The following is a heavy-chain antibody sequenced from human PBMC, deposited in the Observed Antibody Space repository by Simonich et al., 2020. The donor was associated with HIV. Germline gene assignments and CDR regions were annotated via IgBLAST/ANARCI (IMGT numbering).Heavy chain of an antibody. CDR3: ANWGAPPSLDY. CDR1: GGSFIGYY. V-gene: IGHV4-34*01. CDR2: NNHSGST. D-gene: IGHD7-27*01. Sequence: QVQLHQWGAELLKPSETLSLTCAVYGGSFIGYYWGWIRQPPGKGLEWIGENNHSGSTNDNPPRKSRVTISVDTSKNQFSLKLSSVTAADTAVYYCANWGAPPSLDYWGQGTLVTVSS. J-gene: IGHJ4*02.